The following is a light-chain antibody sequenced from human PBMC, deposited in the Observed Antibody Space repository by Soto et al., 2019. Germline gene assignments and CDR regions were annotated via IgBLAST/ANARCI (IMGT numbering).Light chain of an antibody. V-gene: IGLV1-51*02. CDR2: EDN. CDR1: SSSIWDDY. CDR3: GTWDSSLSAYV. J-gene: IGLJ1*01. Sequence: QSVLTQPPSVSAAPGQMVTISCSGGSSSIWDDYVSWYQQLPGAAPKLLIFEDNKRPSGIPDRFSGSRSGTSATLGITRLQTGDEADYYCGTWDSSLSAYVFGTGTKVTVL.